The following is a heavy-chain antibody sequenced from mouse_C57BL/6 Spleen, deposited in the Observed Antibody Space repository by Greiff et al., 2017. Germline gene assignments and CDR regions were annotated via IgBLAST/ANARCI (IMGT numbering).Heavy chain of an antibody. V-gene: IGHV1-4*01. CDR1: GYTFTSYT. J-gene: IGHJ2*01. D-gene: IGHD4-1*01. CDR2: INPSSGYT. CDR3: ARGLTGDYFDY. Sequence: VQGVESGAELARPGASVKMSCKASGYTFTSYTMHWVKQRPGQGLEWIGYINPSSGYTKYNQKFKDKATLTADKSSSTAYMQLSSLTSEDSAVYYCARGLTGDYFDYWGQGTTLTVSS.